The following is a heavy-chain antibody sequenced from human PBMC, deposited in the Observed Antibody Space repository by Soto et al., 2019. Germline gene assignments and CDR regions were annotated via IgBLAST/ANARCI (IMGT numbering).Heavy chain of an antibody. D-gene: IGHD5-12*01. Sequence: SATLSLTCTVSGGSMSSYYWSWIRQSPGKGLEWIGYIYYSGSTNYNPSLKIRVAISLDTSKNQFSLVLSSVTAADTAVYYCARGEWLATIKPYFAYWGQGTLVTVSS. J-gene: IGHJ4*02. CDR2: IYYSGST. CDR1: GGSMSSYY. V-gene: IGHV4-59*01. CDR3: ARGEWLATIKPYFAY.